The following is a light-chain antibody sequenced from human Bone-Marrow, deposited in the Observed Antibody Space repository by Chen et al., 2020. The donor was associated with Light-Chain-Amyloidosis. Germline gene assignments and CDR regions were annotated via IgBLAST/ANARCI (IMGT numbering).Light chain of an antibody. V-gene: IGKV2-28*01. J-gene: IGKJ2*01. Sequence: DIVMTQSPLSLPVTPGEPASISCRSIQSLLHSNGYNYLDWYLQKPGQSPQLLIYLGSNRASGLPDRFSGSGSGTDFTLRISRVEAEDVGVYYCMQALHTPYTFGQGTKLEIK. CDR1: QSLLHSNGYNY. CDR2: LGS. CDR3: MQALHTPYT.